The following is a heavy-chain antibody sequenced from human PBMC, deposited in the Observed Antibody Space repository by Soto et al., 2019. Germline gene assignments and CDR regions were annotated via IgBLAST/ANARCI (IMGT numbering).Heavy chain of an antibody. CDR3: ARLPASYDSSAYYYDYFDY. Sequence: QLQLQESGPGLVKPSETLSLTCTVSGGSISSSSYYWGWIRQPPGKGLEWIGSIYYSGSTYYNPSLKSRVTISVDTSKNQFSLKLSSVTAADTAVYYCARLPASYDSSAYYYDYFDYWGQGTLVTVSS. V-gene: IGHV4-39*01. CDR1: GGSISSSSYY. D-gene: IGHD3-22*01. J-gene: IGHJ4*02. CDR2: IYYSGST.